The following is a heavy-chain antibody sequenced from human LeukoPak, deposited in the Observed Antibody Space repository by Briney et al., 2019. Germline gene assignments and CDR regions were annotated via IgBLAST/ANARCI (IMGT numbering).Heavy chain of an antibody. J-gene: IGHJ4*02. V-gene: IGHV4-34*01. D-gene: IGHD5-12*01. CDR1: GGSISSYY. Sequence: SETLSLTCTVSGGSISSYYWSWIRQPPGKGLEWIGEINHSGSTNYNPSLKSQVTISVDTSKNQFSLKLSSVTAADTAVYYCARERGRLDYWGQGTLVTVSS. CDR2: INHSGST. CDR3: ARERGRLDY.